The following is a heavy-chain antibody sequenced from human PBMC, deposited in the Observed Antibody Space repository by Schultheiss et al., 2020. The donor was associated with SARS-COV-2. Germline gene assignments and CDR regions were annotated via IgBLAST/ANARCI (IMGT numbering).Heavy chain of an antibody. CDR3: ARDNTYLGPMDV. D-gene: IGHD2/OR15-2a*01. CDR1: GFAFSDHY. CDR2: ISGSGGTI. Sequence: GESLKISCAASGFAFSDHYMTWIRQAPGKGLGWVSYISGSGGTIYYADSLRGRFIISRDNAKNSLYLQMNSLSAEDSAVYYCARDNTYLGPMDVWGQGTTVTVSS. J-gene: IGHJ6*02. V-gene: IGHV3-11*01.